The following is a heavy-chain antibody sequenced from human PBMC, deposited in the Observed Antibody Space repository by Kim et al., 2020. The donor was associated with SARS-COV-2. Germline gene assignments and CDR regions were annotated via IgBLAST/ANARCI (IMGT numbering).Heavy chain of an antibody. J-gene: IGHJ4*02. CDR2: INSDGSST. D-gene: IGHD3-22*01. V-gene: IGHV3-74*01. CDR1: GFTFSSYW. Sequence: GGSLRLSCAASGFTFSSYWMHWVRQAPGKGLVWVSRINSDGSSTSYADSVKGRFTISRDNAKNTPYLQMNSLRAEDTAVYYCARVPYYYDSSGYYFDYWGQGTLVTVSS. CDR3: ARVPYYYDSSGYYFDY.